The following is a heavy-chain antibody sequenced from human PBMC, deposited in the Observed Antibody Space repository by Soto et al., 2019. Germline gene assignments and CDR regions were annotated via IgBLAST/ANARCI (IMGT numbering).Heavy chain of an antibody. V-gene: IGHV3-23*01. Sequence: PGGSLRLSCAASGIPLSSDAIIRLRQPPGKGLELVSAIIGSGGSTYYADSVKGRFTISRENSKKTLYLQMNSLRAEDTALYYCANLRWFYGGPGTFVTVAS. CDR2: IIGSGGST. D-gene: IGHD3-16*01. CDR1: GIPLSSDA. CDR3: ANLRWFY. J-gene: IGHJ4*02.